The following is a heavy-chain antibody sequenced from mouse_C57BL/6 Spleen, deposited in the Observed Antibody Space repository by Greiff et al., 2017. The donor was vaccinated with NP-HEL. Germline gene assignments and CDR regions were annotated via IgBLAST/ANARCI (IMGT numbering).Heavy chain of an antibody. Sequence: DVQLVESGGDLVKPGGSLKLSCAASGFTFSSYGMSWVRQTPDKRLEWVATISSGGSYTYYPDSVKGRFTISRDNAKNTLYLQMSSLKSEDTAMYYCARHPYDYDSYYFDYWGQGTTLTVSS. V-gene: IGHV5-6*01. CDR2: ISSGGSYT. D-gene: IGHD2-4*01. J-gene: IGHJ2*01. CDR3: ARHPYDYDSYYFDY. CDR1: GFTFSSYG.